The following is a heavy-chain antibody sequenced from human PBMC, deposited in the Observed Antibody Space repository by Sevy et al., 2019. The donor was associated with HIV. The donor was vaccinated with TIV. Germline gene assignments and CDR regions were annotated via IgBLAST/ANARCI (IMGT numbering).Heavy chain of an antibody. J-gene: IGHJ2*01. CDR1: GGSISSNSYY. D-gene: IGHD6-19*01. V-gene: IGHV4-39*01. Sequence: SETLSLTCTISGGSISSNSYYWGWIRQPPGKGLEWMGSLYSTGATSYDPSLESRFTVSADTSRNRFYLKLDSVSAADTAVYYCATPLPSGWYEGTGGYFDLWGRGTLVTVSS. CDR2: LYSTGAT. CDR3: ATPLPSGWYEGTGGYFDL.